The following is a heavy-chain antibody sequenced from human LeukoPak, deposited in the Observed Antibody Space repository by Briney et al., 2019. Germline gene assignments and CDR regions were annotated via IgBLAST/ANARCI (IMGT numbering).Heavy chain of an antibody. D-gene: IGHD3-9*01. J-gene: IGHJ3*02. CDR2: ISNSGSTI. Sequence: GGSLRLSCAASGFTFSSYEMNWVRQAPGKGLEWVSYISNSGSTIYYADSVKGRFTISRDNAKNSLYLQMNSLRAEDAAVYYCARGGFYDILTGFDRYAFDIWGQGTMVTVSS. CDR3: ARGGFYDILTGFDRYAFDI. V-gene: IGHV3-48*03. CDR1: GFTFSSYE.